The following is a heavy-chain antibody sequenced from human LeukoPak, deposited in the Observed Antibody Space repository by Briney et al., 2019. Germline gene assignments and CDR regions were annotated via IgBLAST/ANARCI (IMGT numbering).Heavy chain of an antibody. D-gene: IGHD3-22*01. CDR2: ISGSGSSI. CDR1: GFTFSSYS. J-gene: IGHJ4*02. Sequence: PGGSLRLSCAASGFTFSSYSMNWIRQAPGKGLEWISYISGSGSSIYYADSVKGRFTISRDNAKNSLYLQMDSLRADDTAVYYCARDAVVVVGPGFDFWGQGALVTVSS. CDR3: ARDAVVVVGPGFDF. V-gene: IGHV3-48*04.